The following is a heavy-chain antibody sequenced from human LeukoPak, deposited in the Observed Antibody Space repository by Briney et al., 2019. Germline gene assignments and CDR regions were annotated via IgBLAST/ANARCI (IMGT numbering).Heavy chain of an antibody. J-gene: IGHJ5*02. CDR2: IHYTGST. Sequence: SQTLSLTCTVSGVSISSGGYYWSWIRQHPGKCLEWIGYIHYTGSTYYNASLKSRVTISVDTSKNQFSLKLSFVTAADTAVYYCARTYMTSARFDPWGQGTLVTVSS. CDR1: GVSISSGGYY. CDR3: ARTYMTSARFDP. V-gene: IGHV4-31*03. D-gene: IGHD2-21*02.